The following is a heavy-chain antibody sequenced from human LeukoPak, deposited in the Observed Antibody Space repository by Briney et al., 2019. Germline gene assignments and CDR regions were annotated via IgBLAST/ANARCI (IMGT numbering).Heavy chain of an antibody. Sequence: SETLSLTCTVSGGSISSYYWTWIRQPPGKGLEWIGYIYYGGSTNYNPSLKSRVTISVDTSKNQFSLKLSSVTAADTAVYYCARDLSVTTRDDAFDIWGQGTMVTVSS. J-gene: IGHJ3*02. V-gene: IGHV4-59*01. CDR2: IYYGGST. CDR3: ARDLSVTTRDDAFDI. D-gene: IGHD5-18*01. CDR1: GGSISSYY.